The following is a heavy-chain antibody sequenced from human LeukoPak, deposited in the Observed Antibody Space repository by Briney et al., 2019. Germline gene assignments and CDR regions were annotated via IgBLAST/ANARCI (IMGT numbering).Heavy chain of an antibody. D-gene: IGHD3-22*01. CDR2: IPYDGKNK. V-gene: IGHV3-30*02. J-gene: IGHJ4*02. Sequence: GGSLRLSCAASGFTFSNYGLHWVRQAPGKELEWVAFIPYDGKNKYYADSVKGRFTIPRDNSKNTLYLQMNSLRADDTALYFCAKDSRPYDRSAYLDYWGQGTLVTVSS. CDR1: GFTFSNYG. CDR3: AKDSRPYDRSAYLDY.